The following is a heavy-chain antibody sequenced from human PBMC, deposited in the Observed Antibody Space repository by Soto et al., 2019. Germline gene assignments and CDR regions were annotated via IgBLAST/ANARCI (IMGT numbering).Heavy chain of an antibody. D-gene: IGHD2-15*01. V-gene: IGHV3-23*01. CDR2: ISGSGGST. CDR3: AKWEDCSGGTCYGDS. Sequence: EVQLLESGGGLVQPGGSLRLSCAASGFTFSYYAMSWVRQAPGKGLEWVSAISGSGGSTHYADSVKGRFTISRDNSKNTLYLQMNSLRAEDTAVYYCAKWEDCSGGTCYGDSWGQGTLVTVSS. CDR1: GFTFSYYA. J-gene: IGHJ5*01.